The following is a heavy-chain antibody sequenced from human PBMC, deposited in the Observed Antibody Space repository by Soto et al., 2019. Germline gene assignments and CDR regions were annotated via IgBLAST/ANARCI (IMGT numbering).Heavy chain of an antibody. Sequence: QVQLVQSGAEVKKPGSSVKVSCKASGGTFSSYAISWVRQAPGQGLEWMGGIIPIFGTANYAQKFQGRVTSTADESTSTAYMELSSLRSEDTAVYYGARDSADYVWGSYRLHGMDVWDQGTTVTVSS. CDR3: ARDSADYVWGSYRLHGMDV. CDR2: IIPIFGTA. CDR1: GGTFSSYA. J-gene: IGHJ6*02. D-gene: IGHD3-16*02. V-gene: IGHV1-69*12.